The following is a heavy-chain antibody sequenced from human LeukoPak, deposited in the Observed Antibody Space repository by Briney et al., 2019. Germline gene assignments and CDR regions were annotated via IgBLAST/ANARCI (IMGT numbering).Heavy chain of an antibody. Sequence: SETLSLTCTVSGGSISSGSYYWSWIRQPAGKGLEWIGRIYTSGSTNYNPSLKSRVTISVDTSKNQFSLKLSSVTAADTAVYYCARDPHDYYFDYWGQGTLVTVSS. D-gene: IGHD2-21*02. CDR1: GGSISSGSYY. J-gene: IGHJ4*02. CDR3: ARDPHDYYFDY. V-gene: IGHV4-61*02. CDR2: IYTSGST.